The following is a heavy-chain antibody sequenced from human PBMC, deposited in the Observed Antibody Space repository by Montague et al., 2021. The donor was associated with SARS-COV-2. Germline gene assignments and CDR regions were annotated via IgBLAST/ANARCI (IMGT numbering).Heavy chain of an antibody. D-gene: IGHD5-12*01. CDR2: IYDSGST. CDR3: ARRGRKLLPVATTIGGFDI. Sequence: SETLSLTCTVSGGSISSGNYYWDWIRQPPGKGLEWIGSIYDSGSTYYNPSLKSRVTISVDTSKNHFSLKLSSVTAADTAVYYCARRGRKLLPVATTIGGFDIGGQGTMVTVSS. CDR1: GGSISSGNYY. J-gene: IGHJ3*02. V-gene: IGHV4-39*02.